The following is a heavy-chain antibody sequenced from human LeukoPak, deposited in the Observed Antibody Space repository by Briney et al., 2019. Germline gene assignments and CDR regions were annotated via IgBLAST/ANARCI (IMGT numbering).Heavy chain of an antibody. J-gene: IGHJ4*02. Sequence: GASVKVSCKVSGYTLTELSMHWVRQAPGKGLEWMGGFDPEDGETIYAQKFQGRVTMTEDTSTDTAYMELSSLRSEDTAVYYCARGYDSSGYYGSLHNLLDYWGQGTLVTVSS. V-gene: IGHV1-24*01. CDR2: FDPEDGET. D-gene: IGHD3-22*01. CDR3: ARGYDSSGYYGSLHNLLDY. CDR1: GYTLTELS.